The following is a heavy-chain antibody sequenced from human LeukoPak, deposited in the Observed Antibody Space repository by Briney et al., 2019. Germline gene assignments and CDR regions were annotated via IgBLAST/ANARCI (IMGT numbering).Heavy chain of an antibody. CDR3: AKSVVRGVTLPDY. D-gene: IGHD3-10*01. V-gene: IGHV3-23*01. J-gene: IGHJ4*02. CDR2: ISGSGGST. CDR1: GFTCSSYA. Sequence: PGASLRLSCAASGFTCSSYAMSWVRQAPGKGLEWVSAISGSGGSTYYADSVKGRFTISRDNSKNTLYLQMNSLRAEDTAVYYCAKSVVRGVTLPDYWGQGTLVTVSS.